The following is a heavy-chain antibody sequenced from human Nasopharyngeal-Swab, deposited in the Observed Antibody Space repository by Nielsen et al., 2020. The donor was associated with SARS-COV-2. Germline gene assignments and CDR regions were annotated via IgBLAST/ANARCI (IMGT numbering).Heavy chain of an antibody. Sequence: GGSLRLSCAASGFSLNRYAMSWVRQAAGKGLEWVSGINAPGGTYYGDSVKGRFTISKDNSQNTLYLQMNSLRAEDTAIYYCVKDYPELVGSSSIFDYWGQGIQVTVSS. J-gene: IGHJ4*02. V-gene: IGHV3-23*01. CDR2: INAPGGT. CDR3: VKDYPELVGSSSIFDY. D-gene: IGHD3-10*01. CDR1: GFSLNRYA.